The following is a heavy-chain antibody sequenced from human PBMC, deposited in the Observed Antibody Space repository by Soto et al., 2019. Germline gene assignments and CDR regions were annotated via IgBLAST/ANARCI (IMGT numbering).Heavy chain of an antibody. J-gene: IGHJ4*02. CDR3: AKGRLLGLNNGNFDF. D-gene: IGHD1-20*01. CDR1: GFTLGNFA. V-gene: IGHV3-23*01. Sequence: GGSLRLSCAASGFTLGNFAMSWVRQAPGKGLEWVAVASGSGITTKYAASVRGRFIISKDNSNNTLSLEMHSLRAEDTGVYYCAKGRLLGLNNGNFDFWGQGTLVTVSS. CDR2: ASGSGITT.